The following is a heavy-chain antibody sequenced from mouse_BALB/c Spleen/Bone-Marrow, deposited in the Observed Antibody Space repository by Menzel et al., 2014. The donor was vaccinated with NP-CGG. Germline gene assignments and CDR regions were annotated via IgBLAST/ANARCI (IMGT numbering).Heavy chain of an antibody. D-gene: IGHD4-1*01. V-gene: IGHV1-4*01. CDR1: GYTFTSYT. Sequence: VQLQQSGAELARPGASVKMSCKASGYTFTSYTMHWVKQRPGQGLEWIGYINPSSGYTNYNQKFKDKAILTADKSSSTAYMQLSSLTSEDSAVYYCARERNWDSFAYWGQGTLVTVSA. CDR3: ARERNWDSFAY. CDR2: INPSSGYT. J-gene: IGHJ3*01.